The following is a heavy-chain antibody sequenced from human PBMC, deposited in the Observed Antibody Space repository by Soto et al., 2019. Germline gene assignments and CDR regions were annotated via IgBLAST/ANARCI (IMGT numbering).Heavy chain of an antibody. CDR1: EDTFTDYY. CDR3: ARGVSGWSPFDV. D-gene: IGHD6-19*01. V-gene: IGHV1-2*04. Sequence: QVELVQSGAEVKKPGSSVKVSCQASEDTFTDYYVHWLRQAPGQGLEWMGWINPKSGVTHYAQKFQGWVTLTRDTSVSTAYMELNRLKSDDTAVFFCARGVSGWSPFDVWGQGTLVTVSS. J-gene: IGHJ4*02. CDR2: INPKSGVT.